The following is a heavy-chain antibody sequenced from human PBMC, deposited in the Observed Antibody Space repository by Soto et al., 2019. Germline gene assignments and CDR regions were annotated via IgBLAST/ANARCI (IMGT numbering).Heavy chain of an antibody. J-gene: IGHJ4*01. D-gene: IGHD3-9*01. CDR1: GGSISSGGYS. V-gene: IGHV4-30-2*01. CDR2: IYHSRST. Sequence: QLQLQESGSGLVKPSQTLSLTCAVSGGSISSGGYSWSWIRQPPGKGLEGIGYIYHSRSTYYNPSLASRVTISVHTSQNQFSQMLSPVPAADTAVYYCASGPPFDRWGHRARVTVSS. CDR3: ASGPPFDR.